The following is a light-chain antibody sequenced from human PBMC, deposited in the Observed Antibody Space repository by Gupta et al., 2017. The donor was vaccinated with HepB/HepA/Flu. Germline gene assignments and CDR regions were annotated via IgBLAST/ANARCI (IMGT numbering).Light chain of an antibody. CDR2: GAS. V-gene: IGKV3/OR2-268*02. J-gene: IGKJ3*01. CDR1: QSVSSSY. CDR3: QQDDNLPFT. Sequence: EIVMTQSPATLSLSPGERATLSCRASQSVSSSYLSWYQQKPGQAPRLLIYGASTRATGIPARFSGSGSGTDFTLTISSLQPEDFAVYYCQQDDNLPFTFGHGTKVDIK.